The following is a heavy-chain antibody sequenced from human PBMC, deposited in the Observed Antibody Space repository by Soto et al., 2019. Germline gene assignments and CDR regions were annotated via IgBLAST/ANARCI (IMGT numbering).Heavy chain of an antibody. CDR1: GDSVSNYY. J-gene: IGHJ4*02. CDR3: AGHPYDHVAYFDF. D-gene: IGHD5-12*01. V-gene: IGHV4-59*02. CDR2: VHYRGST. Sequence: QVQLLESGPGLVKPSETLSLSCAVSGDSVSNYYWSWIRQSPGKGLESLGYVHYRGSTNYSPSLQGRITISADTSKNQISLNLTSLTAADTAVYYCAGHPYDHVAYFDFWGQGLLVTVSS.